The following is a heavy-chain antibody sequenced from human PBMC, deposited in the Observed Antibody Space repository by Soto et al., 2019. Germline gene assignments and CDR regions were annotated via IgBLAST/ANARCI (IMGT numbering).Heavy chain of an antibody. Sequence: QVQLQESGPGLVKPSPTLSLTCTVSGVSISSGRYYWSWIRQHPGKGLEWIAYIDYTGSTYYNPSIKSRRLISIDTSKNQFSMKMSYVTAADTAVYYCARDGPDDTTGYEYFQHWGQGTLVTVSS. CDR1: GVSISSGRYY. CDR2: IDYTGST. J-gene: IGHJ1*01. D-gene: IGHD3-22*01. V-gene: IGHV4-31*03. CDR3: ARDGPDDTTGYEYFQH.